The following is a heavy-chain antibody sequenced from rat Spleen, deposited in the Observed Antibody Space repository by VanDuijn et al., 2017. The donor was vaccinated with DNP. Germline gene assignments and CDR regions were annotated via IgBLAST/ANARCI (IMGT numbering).Heavy chain of an antibody. CDR3: TTDFERGY. V-gene: IGHV5-27*01. D-gene: IGHD1-11*01. CDR1: GFTFSNYY. CDR2: ISASGGST. Sequence: EVQLVESGGGLVQPGRSMKLSCAASGFTFSNYYMAWVRQAPKKGLEWVASISASGGSTSFRDSVKGRFTISRDNAKSTLYLQTDSLRSDDTATYYCTTDFERGYWGQGVMVTVSS. J-gene: IGHJ2*01.